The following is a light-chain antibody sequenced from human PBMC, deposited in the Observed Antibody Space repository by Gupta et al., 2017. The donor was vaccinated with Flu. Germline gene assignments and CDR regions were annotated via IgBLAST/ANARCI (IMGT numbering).Light chain of an antibody. CDR1: QSVSSR. CDR3: QQDQHWPPLT. J-gene: IGKJ4*01. CDR2: DIS. V-gene: IGKV3-15*01. Sequence: EVVMTQSPATLSVSPGETVTLSCRASQSVSSRLAWYQQKPGQSPRLLIYDISARATGIPARFSGSGYGKEFALTISSRQSEDFAVYYCQQDQHWPPLTFGGGTKVEIK.